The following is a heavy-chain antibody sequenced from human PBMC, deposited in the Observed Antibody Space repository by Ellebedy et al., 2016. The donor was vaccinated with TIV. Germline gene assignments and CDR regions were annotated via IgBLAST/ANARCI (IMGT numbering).Heavy chain of an antibody. CDR3: ARSLGRITMIVVDNHPLITPPDY. CDR2: ISAYNGNT. V-gene: IGHV1-18*01. D-gene: IGHD3-22*01. Sequence: AASVKVSCKASGYTFTSYGISWVRQAPGQGLEWMGWISAYNGNTNYAQKLQGRVTMTTDTSTSTAYMELRSLRSDDTAVYYCARSLGRITMIVVDNHPLITPPDYWGQGTLVTVSS. J-gene: IGHJ4*02. CDR1: GYTFTSYG.